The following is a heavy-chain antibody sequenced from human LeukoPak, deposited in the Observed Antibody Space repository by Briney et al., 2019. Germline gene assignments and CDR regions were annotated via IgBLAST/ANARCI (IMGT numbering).Heavy chain of an antibody. D-gene: IGHD1-26*01. CDR2: ISYDGSNK. V-gene: IGHV3-30*03. Sequence: GGSLRLSCAASGFMFSSYGMHWVRQAPGKGLEWVAVISYDGSNKYYADSVKGRFTISRDNSKNTLYLQMNSLRAEDTAVYYCAFAPEYSGSYSTYYWGQGTLVTVSS. CDR1: GFMFSSYG. J-gene: IGHJ4*02. CDR3: AFAPEYSGSYSTYY.